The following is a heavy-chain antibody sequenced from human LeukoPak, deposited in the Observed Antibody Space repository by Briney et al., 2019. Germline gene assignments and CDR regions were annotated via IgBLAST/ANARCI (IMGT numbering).Heavy chain of an antibody. CDR3: ARAPTGYCSGGSCYGRFDY. J-gene: IGHJ4*02. CDR2: IWYGGSNK. V-gene: IGHV3-33*08. CDR1: GFTFSSYG. D-gene: IGHD2-15*01. Sequence: GGSLRLSCAASGFTFSSYGMHWVRQAPGKGLEWVAVIWYGGSNKYYADSVKGRFTISRDNSKNTLYLQMNSLRAEDTAVYYCARAPTGYCSGGSCYGRFDYWGQGTLVTVSS.